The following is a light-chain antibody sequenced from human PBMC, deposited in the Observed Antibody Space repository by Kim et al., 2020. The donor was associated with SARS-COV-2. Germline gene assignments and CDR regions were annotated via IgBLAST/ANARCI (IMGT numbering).Light chain of an antibody. V-gene: IGLV2-8*01. CDR2: EVN. J-gene: IGLJ1*01. CDR3: SSYAGSKNYV. Sequence: GQSVTISCTGTSSGVGGYNYVSWYQQDPGKAPRLLIYEVNKRPSEVPVRLTGSKSGNTASLTVSGLQAEDEAEYYCSSYAGSKNYVFGTGTKVTVL. CDR1: SSGVGGYNY.